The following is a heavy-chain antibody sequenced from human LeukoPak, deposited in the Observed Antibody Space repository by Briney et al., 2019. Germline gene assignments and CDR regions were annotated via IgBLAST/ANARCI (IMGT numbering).Heavy chain of an antibody. CDR2: IYHSGST. Sequence: TSETLSLTCTVSGYSISSGYCWGWIRQPPGKGPEWIGEIYHSGSTNYNPSLKSRVTISVDKSKNQFSLKLSSVTAADTAVYYCARRTTRNHSWPGGQRFDPWGQGTLVTVSS. D-gene: IGHD1-1*01. CDR3: ARRTTRNHSWPGGQRFDP. V-gene: IGHV4-38-2*02. CDR1: GYSISSGYC. J-gene: IGHJ5*02.